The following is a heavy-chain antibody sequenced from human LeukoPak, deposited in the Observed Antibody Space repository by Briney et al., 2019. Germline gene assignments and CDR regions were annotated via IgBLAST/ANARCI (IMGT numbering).Heavy chain of an antibody. CDR2: ITWNSGSI. CDR1: GFTFDDYA. Sequence: GRSLRLSCAASGFTFDDYAMHWVRQAPGKGLEWVSGITWNSGSIGYADSVKGRFTISRDNAKNSLYLQMNSLRAEDTALYYCASAAAGYYYYGMDVWGQGTTVTVSS. CDR3: ASAAAGYYYYGMDV. V-gene: IGHV3-9*01. J-gene: IGHJ6*02. D-gene: IGHD6-13*01.